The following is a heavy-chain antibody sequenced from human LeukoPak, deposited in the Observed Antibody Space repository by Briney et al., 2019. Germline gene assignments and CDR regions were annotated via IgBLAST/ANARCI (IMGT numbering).Heavy chain of an antibody. CDR3: ARMGSTVGPL. CDR1: GFNFRAYW. Sequence: GGSLRLSCTTSGFNFRAYWMAWVRQAPGKGLEWVSVIYSGGSTYYADSVKGRFTISRDNSKNTLYLQMNSLRAEDTAVYYCARMGSTVGPLWGQGTLVTVSS. D-gene: IGHD4-23*01. CDR2: IYSGGST. V-gene: IGHV3-53*01. J-gene: IGHJ4*02.